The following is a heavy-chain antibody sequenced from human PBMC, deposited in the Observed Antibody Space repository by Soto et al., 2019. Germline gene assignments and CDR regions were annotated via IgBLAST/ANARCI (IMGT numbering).Heavy chain of an antibody. CDR3: ARAPRSSGYYHYAMDV. J-gene: IGHJ6*02. CDR1: GYTFSNYA. D-gene: IGHD3-9*01. V-gene: IGHV1-3*01. CDR2: INAGNGDT. Sequence: ASVKVSCKASGYTFSNYAIHWVRQAPGQRLEWMAWINAGNGDTKYSQNFQGRVTITRDTSASTAYMDLSSLRPEDTAVYYCARAPRSSGYYHYAMDVWGQGTTVTVSS.